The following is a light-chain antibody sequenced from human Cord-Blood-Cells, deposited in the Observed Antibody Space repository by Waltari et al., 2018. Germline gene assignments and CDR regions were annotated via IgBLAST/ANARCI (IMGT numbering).Light chain of an antibody. CDR3: QQYYSTPLT. Sequence: DIVMTQSPDYLAVSLGGRATIHCKSSQSVLYSSNNKNYLAWYQQKPGQPPKLLIYWASTRESGVPDRFSGSGSGTDFTLTISSLQAEDVAVYYCQQYYSTPLTFGGGTKVEIK. CDR1: QSVLYSSNNKNY. CDR2: WAS. J-gene: IGKJ4*01. V-gene: IGKV4-1*01.